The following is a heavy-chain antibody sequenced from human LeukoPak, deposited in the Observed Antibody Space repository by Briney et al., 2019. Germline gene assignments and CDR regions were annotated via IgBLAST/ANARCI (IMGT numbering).Heavy chain of an antibody. D-gene: IGHD2-2*02. J-gene: IGHJ6*02. CDR1: GGTFSSYA. Sequence: SVKVSCKASGGTFSSYAISWVRQAPGQGLEWMGGIIPIFGTANYAQKFQGRVTITADESTSTAYMELSSLRSEDTAVYYCARTMSSSHTVYGMDVWGRGTTVTVSS. V-gene: IGHV1-69*13. CDR2: IIPIFGTA. CDR3: ARTMSSSHTVYGMDV.